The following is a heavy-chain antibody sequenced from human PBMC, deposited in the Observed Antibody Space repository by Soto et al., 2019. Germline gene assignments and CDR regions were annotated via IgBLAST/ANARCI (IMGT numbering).Heavy chain of an antibody. CDR1: GYTFTSYG. D-gene: IGHD2-2*01. V-gene: IGHV1-18*01. CDR3: ARDIVVVPAAMFPSYYYGMGV. J-gene: IGHJ6*02. CDR2: ISAYNGNT. Sequence: ASVTVSCKASGYTFTSYGISWVRQAPGQGLEWMGWISAYNGNTNYAQKLQGRATMTTDTSTSTAYMELRSLRSDDTAVYYCARDIVVVPAAMFPSYYYGMGVWGQGTTVTVSS.